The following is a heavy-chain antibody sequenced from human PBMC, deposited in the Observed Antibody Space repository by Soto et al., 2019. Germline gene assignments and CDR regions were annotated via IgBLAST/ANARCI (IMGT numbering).Heavy chain of an antibody. J-gene: IGHJ4*02. D-gene: IGHD6-13*01. V-gene: IGHV5-51*01. Sequence: GESLKLSCKGSGDNFSKYWIGWVRQMPGKGLEWLGIIYPDDSDTKYNPSFEGQVTLSADKSISTAYLQWSSLRASDTAIYYCARHFSSNWFYFQYWGPGTLVTVSS. CDR2: IYPDDSDT. CDR1: GDNFSKYW. CDR3: ARHFSSNWFYFQY.